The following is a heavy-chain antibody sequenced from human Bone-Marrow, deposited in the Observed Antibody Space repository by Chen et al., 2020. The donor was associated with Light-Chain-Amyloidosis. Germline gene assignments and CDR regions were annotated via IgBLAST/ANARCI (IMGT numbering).Heavy chain of an antibody. D-gene: IGHD6-6*01. CDR1: GFTFNTYA. J-gene: IGHJ3*02. CDR2: ISSGGGST. Sequence: LESGGGLIQPGGSLRLSCAASGFTFNTYALSWVRQAPGKGLEWVSAISSGGGSTYYADSVNGRFTISRDNSRNTLYLQMNSLRVEDTAVYYCAKDPLHSSSGAFDIWGQGTMVTVSS. V-gene: IGHV3-23*01. CDR3: AKDPLHSSSGAFDI.